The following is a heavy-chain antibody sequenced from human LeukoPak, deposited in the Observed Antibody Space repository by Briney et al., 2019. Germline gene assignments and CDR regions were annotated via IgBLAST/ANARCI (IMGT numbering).Heavy chain of an antibody. Sequence: SETLSLTCTVSGGSISSSSYYWGWIRQPPGKGLEWIGSIYYSGSTYYNPSLKSRVTISVDTSENHISLKLASVTAADTAVYYCARHGGMVRGFSDAFDIWGQGTVVTVSA. D-gene: IGHD3-10*01. J-gene: IGHJ3*02. CDR3: ARHGGMVRGFSDAFDI. V-gene: IGHV4-39*01. CDR1: GGSISSSSYY. CDR2: IYYSGST.